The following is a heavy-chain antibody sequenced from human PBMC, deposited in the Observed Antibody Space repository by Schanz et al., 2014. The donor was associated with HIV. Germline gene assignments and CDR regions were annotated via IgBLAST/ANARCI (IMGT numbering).Heavy chain of an antibody. CDR1: GGTFGSYA. CDR3: ARENWHYDH. CDR2: ISTYNDKT. V-gene: IGHV1-18*01. D-gene: IGHD1-7*01. J-gene: IGHJ5*02. Sequence: QVQLVQSGAEVKKPGSSVKVSCKASGGTFGSYAISWVRQAPGQGLEWMGWISTYNDKTYYAHKLQGRVTMTTDTSTSTYYMELSSLRSDDTAVYFCARENWHYDHWGQGTLVTVSS.